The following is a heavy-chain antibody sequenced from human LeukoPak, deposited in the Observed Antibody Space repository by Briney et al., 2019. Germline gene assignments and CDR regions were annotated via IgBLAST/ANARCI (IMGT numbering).Heavy chain of an antibody. Sequence: GESLKISCKGPGYRFTNYWISWARQMPGKGLEWMGIIYPGDSDTRYSPSFQGQVTISADRSISTAYLQWSSLKASDTAMYYCARPFITGTFDAFHIWGQGTMVTVSS. CDR3: ARPFITGTFDAFHI. CDR2: IYPGDSDT. V-gene: IGHV5-51*01. CDR1: GYRFTNYW. D-gene: IGHD1/OR15-1a*01. J-gene: IGHJ3*02.